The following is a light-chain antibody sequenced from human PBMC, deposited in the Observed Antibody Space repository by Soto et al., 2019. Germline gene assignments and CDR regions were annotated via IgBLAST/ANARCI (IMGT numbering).Light chain of an antibody. Sequence: QSVLTQPPSASGSPGQSVTISSPGTSIDIGGYKYFSGYQQHTGKAPKLLIYEVSKRPSGVPDRFSGSKSGNTASLTVSGLQAADEADYYCSSYAGSYNWVFGGGTQLTVL. J-gene: IGLJ7*01. V-gene: IGLV2-8*01. CDR1: SIDIGGYKY. CDR2: EVS. CDR3: SSYAGSYNWV.